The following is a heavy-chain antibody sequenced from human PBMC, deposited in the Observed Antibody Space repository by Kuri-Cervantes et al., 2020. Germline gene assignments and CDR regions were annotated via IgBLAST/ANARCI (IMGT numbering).Heavy chain of an antibody. J-gene: IGHJ1*01. Sequence: LSLTCAASGFTFSNAWMSWVRQAPGKGLEWVGRIKSKTDGGTTDYAAPVKGRFTISRDDSKNTLYLQMNGLKTDDTAVYYCTTDVENPPWLQLLSRYWGQGTLVTVSS. CDR2: IKSKTDGGTT. V-gene: IGHV3-15*01. D-gene: IGHD5-24*01. CDR1: GFTFSNAW. CDR3: TTDVENPPWLQLLSRY.